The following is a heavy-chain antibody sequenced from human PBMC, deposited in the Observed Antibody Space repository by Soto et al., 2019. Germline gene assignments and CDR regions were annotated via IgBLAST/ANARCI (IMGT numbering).Heavy chain of an antibody. Sequence: SETLSLTCTVSGGPISDYYWSWIRQPPGKGLEWIGYIYYSGSTNYNPSLKSRVTISVDTSKKQFSLNLRSVTAADTAMYYCARHCSDTSCQNWFDPWGQGTLVT. CDR3: ARHCSDTSCQNWFDP. CDR1: GGPISDYY. D-gene: IGHD2-2*01. V-gene: IGHV4-59*01. CDR2: IYYSGST. J-gene: IGHJ5*02.